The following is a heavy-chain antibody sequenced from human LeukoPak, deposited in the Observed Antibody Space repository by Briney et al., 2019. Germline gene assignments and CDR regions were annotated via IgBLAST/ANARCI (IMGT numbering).Heavy chain of an antibody. J-gene: IGHJ4*02. CDR3: AKDQSSGWPHYFDY. CDR2: ISGSDGST. Sequence: GGSLRLSCAASGFTFSSYAMSWVRQAPGKGLEWVSGISGSDGSTNYADSVKGRFTISRENSKNTLYLQMNSLRAEDTAVYYCAKDQSSGWPHYFDYWGQGTLVTVSS. CDR1: GFTFSSYA. D-gene: IGHD6-19*01. V-gene: IGHV3-23*01.